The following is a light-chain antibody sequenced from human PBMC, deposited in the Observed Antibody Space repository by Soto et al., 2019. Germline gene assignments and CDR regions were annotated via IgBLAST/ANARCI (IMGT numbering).Light chain of an antibody. V-gene: IGKV3-15*01. Sequence: EIVMTQSPATLSVSPGERATLSCRASQSVSSNLAWYQQKPGQAPRLLIYGASTRATGIPARFSGSGSGTEFTLTISGLQSEDFAVYYCQQYNNWLYTFGQGTKQEIK. CDR2: GAS. CDR3: QQYNNWLYT. J-gene: IGKJ2*01. CDR1: QSVSSN.